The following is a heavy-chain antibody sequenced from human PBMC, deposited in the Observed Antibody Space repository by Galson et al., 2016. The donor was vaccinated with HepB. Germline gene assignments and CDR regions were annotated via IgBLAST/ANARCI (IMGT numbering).Heavy chain of an antibody. CDR1: GYNFISYY. J-gene: IGHJ6*02. Sequence: SVKVSCKASGYNFISYYIHWVRQAPGQGLEWMGLINPSGGTTFYAQKFQGRVTMTRDTSTGTVYMELSSLRSDDTAVYYCARTSAPFCSGGSCYIWGMDVWGQGTTVTVSS. CDR3: ARTSAPFCSGGSCYIWGMDV. CDR2: INPSGGTT. V-gene: IGHV1-46*01. D-gene: IGHD2-15*01.